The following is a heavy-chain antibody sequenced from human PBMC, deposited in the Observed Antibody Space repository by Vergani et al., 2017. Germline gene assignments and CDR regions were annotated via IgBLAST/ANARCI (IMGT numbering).Heavy chain of an antibody. J-gene: IGHJ6*03. CDR3: ARASLRALVGYYYYMDV. D-gene: IGHD3-16*02. CDR1: GDSITNGGFS. Sequence: QLQLQESGSGLVKPSQTLSLICAVSGDSITNGGFSWNWIRQPPGKGPEWIGYIFPSGNSGYNPSLKNRVSISLDKSKNQFSLWVNSVTAADTAVYFCARASLRALVGYYYYMDVWGKGKTVVVSS. CDR2: IFPSGNS. V-gene: IGHV4-30-2*01.